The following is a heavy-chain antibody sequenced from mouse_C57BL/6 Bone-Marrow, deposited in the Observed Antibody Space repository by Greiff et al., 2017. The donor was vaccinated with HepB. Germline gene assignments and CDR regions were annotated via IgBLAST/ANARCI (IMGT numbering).Heavy chain of an antibody. V-gene: IGHV1-69*01. J-gene: IGHJ4*01. CDR1: GYTFTSYW. Sequence: QVQLQQPGAELVMPGASVKLSCKASGYTFTSYWMHWVKQRPGQGLEWIGEIDPSDSYTNYNQKFKGKSTLTVDKSSSTAYMQLSSLTSEDSAVYYCARTPITTVVGDYAMDYWGQGTSVTVSS. CDR2: IDPSDSYT. D-gene: IGHD1-1*01. CDR3: ARTPITTVVGDYAMDY.